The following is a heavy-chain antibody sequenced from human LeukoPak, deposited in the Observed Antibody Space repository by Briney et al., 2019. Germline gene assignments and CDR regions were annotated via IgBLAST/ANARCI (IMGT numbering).Heavy chain of an antibody. CDR3: ARARGYYDSSGYLVNMYYFDY. D-gene: IGHD3-22*01. Sequence: GGSLRLSCAGSGFSISPYWMSWVRQAPGKGLEWVANIKQDGSEKNYVDSVKGRFTISRDNAKNSLYLQMNSLRAEDTAVYYCARARGYYDSSGYLVNMYYFDYWGQGTLVTVSS. J-gene: IGHJ4*02. CDR1: GFSISPYW. CDR2: IKQDGSEK. V-gene: IGHV3-7*04.